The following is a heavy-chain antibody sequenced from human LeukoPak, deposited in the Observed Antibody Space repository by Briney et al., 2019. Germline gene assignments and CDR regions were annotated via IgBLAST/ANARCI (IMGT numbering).Heavy chain of an antibody. CDR3: ARDNYDSTGYYHDPHFDL. CDR2: VTTVSTYI. CDR1: GFTFSTNS. J-gene: IGHJ4*02. D-gene: IGHD3-22*01. V-gene: IGHV3-21*06. Sequence: GGSLRLSCAASGFTFSTNSMTWVRQAPGKGLEWVSSVTTVSTYIFYADSVKGRFTISRDNAKNSLYLHMNSLRAEDTAVYFCARDNYDSTGYYHDPHFDLWGQGTLVTVSS.